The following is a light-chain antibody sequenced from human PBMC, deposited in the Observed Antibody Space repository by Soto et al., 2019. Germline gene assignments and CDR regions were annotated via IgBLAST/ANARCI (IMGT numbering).Light chain of an antibody. CDR3: QQYNNWPET. J-gene: IGKJ1*01. CDR2: GAS. V-gene: IGKV3-15*01. CDR1: QSINNN. Sequence: EIVMTQSPATLSVSRGERATLSCRASQSINNNLAWYQQKPGQAPRLLIYGASTRATGIPARFSGSGSGTEFTLTISSLQSEDFAVYYCQQYNNWPETFGQGTKVEIK.